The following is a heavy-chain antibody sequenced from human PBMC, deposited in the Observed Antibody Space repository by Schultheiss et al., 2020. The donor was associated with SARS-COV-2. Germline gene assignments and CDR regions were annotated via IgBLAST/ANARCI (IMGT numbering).Heavy chain of an antibody. CDR3: ARATPTTVVTLYYYYYGMDV. V-gene: IGHV1-2*06. D-gene: IGHD4-23*01. CDR1: GYTFTGYY. CDR2: INPNSGGT. J-gene: IGHJ6*02. Sequence: ASVKVSCKASGYTFTGYYMHWVRQAPGQGLEWMGRINPNSGGTNYAQKFQGRVTMTRDTSISTAYMELSRLRSDDTAVYYCARATPTTVVTLYYYYYGMDVWGQGTTVTVSS.